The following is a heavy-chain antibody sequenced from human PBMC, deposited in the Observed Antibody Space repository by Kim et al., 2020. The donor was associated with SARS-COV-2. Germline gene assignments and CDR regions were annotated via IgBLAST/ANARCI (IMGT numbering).Heavy chain of an antibody. Sequence: FQGGVTITRDTSATTAYMELSSLTSNDTAVYYCAREGSGSYNWLDPWGQGTLVTVSS. J-gene: IGHJ5*02. D-gene: IGHD3-10*01. CDR3: AREGSGSYNWLDP. V-gene: IGHV1-3*01.